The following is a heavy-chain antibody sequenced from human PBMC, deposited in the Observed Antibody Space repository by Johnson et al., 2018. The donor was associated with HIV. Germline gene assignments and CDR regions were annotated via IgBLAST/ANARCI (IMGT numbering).Heavy chain of an antibody. V-gene: IGHV3-30*03. J-gene: IGHJ3*02. CDR1: GFTFSNYG. D-gene: IGHD3-22*01. Sequence: VQLVESGGGLVKPGRSMRLSCAASGFTFSNYGIHWVRQTPGKGLEWVAVISYDGSNKYYADSVKGRFTISRDNSKNTLYLQMNSLRAEDTAVYYCARDSDSLYAFDIWGRGTMVTVSS. CDR3: ARDSDSLYAFDI. CDR2: ISYDGSNK.